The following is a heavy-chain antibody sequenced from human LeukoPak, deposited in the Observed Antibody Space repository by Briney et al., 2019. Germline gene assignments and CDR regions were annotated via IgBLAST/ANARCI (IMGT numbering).Heavy chain of an antibody. CDR2: IYPGDSDT. CDR3: ASSGVEMATIANY. D-gene: IGHD5-24*01. CDR1: GYSFTSYW. J-gene: IGHJ4*02. V-gene: IGHV5-51*01. Sequence: GESLKISCKGSGYSFTSYWIGWVRQMPGKGLEWMGIIYPGDSDTGYSPSFQGQVTISADKSISTAYLQWSSLKASDTAMYYCASSGVEMATIANYWGQGTLVTVSS.